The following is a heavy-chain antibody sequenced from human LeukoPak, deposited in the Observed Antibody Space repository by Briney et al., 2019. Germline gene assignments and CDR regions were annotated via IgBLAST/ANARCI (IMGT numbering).Heavy chain of an antibody. CDR2: IYTSGST. J-gene: IGHJ4*02. CDR3: ARDSPPAHCSGGSCYFDY. CDR1: GGSISSNSYY. Sequence: SETLSLTCTVSGGSISSNSYYWSWIRQPAGKGLEWIGRIYTSGSTDYNPSLKSRVTISEDMSKNEFSLKLISVTAADTAVYYCARDSPPAHCSGGSCYFDYWGQGTLVTVSS. V-gene: IGHV4-61*02. D-gene: IGHD2-15*01.